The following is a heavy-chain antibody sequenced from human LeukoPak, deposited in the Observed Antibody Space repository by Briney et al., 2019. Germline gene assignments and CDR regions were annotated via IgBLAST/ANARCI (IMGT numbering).Heavy chain of an antibody. CDR3: ARSHSVWTSFDD. V-gene: IGHV4-59*01. Sequence: SETLSLTCTVSGGSISSYYWSWIRQPPGKGLEWIGYIYYSGSTNYNPSLKSRVTISVDTSKNPFSLKLSSVTAADTAVYYCARSHSVWTSFDDWGQGTLVTASS. J-gene: IGHJ4*02. CDR1: GGSISSYY. CDR2: IYYSGST. D-gene: IGHD3/OR15-3a*01.